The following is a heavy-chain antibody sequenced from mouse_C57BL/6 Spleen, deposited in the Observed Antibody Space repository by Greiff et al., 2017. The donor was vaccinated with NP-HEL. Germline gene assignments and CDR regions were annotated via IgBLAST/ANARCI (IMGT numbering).Heavy chain of an antibody. D-gene: IGHD1-1*01. V-gene: IGHV1-15*01. CDR1: GYPFTDYE. CDR2: IDPETGGT. Sequence: QVQLQQSGAELVRPGASVTLSCKASGYPFTDYEMHWVKQTPVHGLEWIGAIDPETGGTAYNQKFKGKAILTADKSSSTAYMELRSLTSEDSAVYYCTRGISNYYGSSYWFAYWGQGTLVTVSA. CDR3: TRGISNYYGSSYWFAY. J-gene: IGHJ3*01.